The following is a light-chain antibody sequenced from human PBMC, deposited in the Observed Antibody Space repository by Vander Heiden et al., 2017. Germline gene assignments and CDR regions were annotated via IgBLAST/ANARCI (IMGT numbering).Light chain of an antibody. J-gene: IGKJ4*01. V-gene: IGKV3-11*01. Sequence: EIVLTQSPATLSLSPGESDTLSCRASQSVPSFVAWYQQRRGQPPRLLIYDTSNRATDVPARFSGSGSGADFTLTISSLEPEDFAVYYCQHRSNRRPSLTFGGGTKVEVK. CDR2: DTS. CDR1: QSVPSF. CDR3: QHRSNRRPSLT.